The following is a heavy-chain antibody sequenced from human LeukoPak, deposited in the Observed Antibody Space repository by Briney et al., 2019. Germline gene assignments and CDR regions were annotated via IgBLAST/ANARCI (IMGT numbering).Heavy chain of an antibody. V-gene: IGHV4-59*01. CDR2: IYYSGST. J-gene: IGHJ4*02. D-gene: IGHD4-23*01. CDR1: GGSISSYY. CDR3: ARDFGYGGNSLDY. Sequence: PSETLSLTCTVSGGSISSYYWSWIRQPPGKGLEWMGYIYYSGSTNYNPSLESRVTISVDTSKNQFSLKLTSVTAADTAVYYCARDFGYGGNSLDYWGQGTLVTVSS.